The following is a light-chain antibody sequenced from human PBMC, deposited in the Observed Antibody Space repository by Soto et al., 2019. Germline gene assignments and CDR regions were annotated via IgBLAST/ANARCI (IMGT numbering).Light chain of an antibody. CDR2: EVN. CDR3: SSFTSSSTYV. Sequence: QSVLTQPASVSGSPGQSITISCTGTSSDVGAYNFVSWYQQYPGKAPKVMIYEVNNRPSGVSNRFSGSKSGNTASLTISGLQAEDEADYYCSSFTSSSTYVFGSGTKVTVL. J-gene: IGLJ1*01. CDR1: SSDVGAYNF. V-gene: IGLV2-14*01.